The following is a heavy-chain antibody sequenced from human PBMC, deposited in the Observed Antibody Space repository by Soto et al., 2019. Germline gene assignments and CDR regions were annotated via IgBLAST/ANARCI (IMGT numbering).Heavy chain of an antibody. D-gene: IGHD3-22*01. CDR3: ARSYYYSSGYIYLFDY. CDR1: GYTFTDYW. Sequence: GESLKISCKGSGYTFTDYWVAWVRQMPGKGLEWMGIIYPGDSDTRYSPSFQGQVTISIDKSISTAYLQWSSLEASDTAMYYCARSYYYSSGYIYLFDYWGQGTLVTVSS. J-gene: IGHJ4*02. V-gene: IGHV5-51*01. CDR2: IYPGDSDT.